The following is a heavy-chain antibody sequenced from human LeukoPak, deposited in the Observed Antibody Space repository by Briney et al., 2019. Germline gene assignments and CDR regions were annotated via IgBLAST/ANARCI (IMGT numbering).Heavy chain of an antibody. J-gene: IGHJ3*02. D-gene: IGHD2-8*02. CDR3: ATAVLTDDAFDI. CDR1: GYTFTSYG. Sequence: WASVKASCKASGYTFTSYGISWVRQAPGQGLEWMGWISAYNGNTNYAQKLQGRVTMTTDTSTSTAYMELRSLRSDDTAVYYCATAVLTDDAFDIWGQGTMVTVSS. V-gene: IGHV1-18*01. CDR2: ISAYNGNT.